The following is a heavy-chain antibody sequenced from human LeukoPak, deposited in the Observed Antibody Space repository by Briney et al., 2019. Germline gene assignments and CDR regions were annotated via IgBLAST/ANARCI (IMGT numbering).Heavy chain of an antibody. CDR3: AVTYSLGY. D-gene: IGHD2-15*01. CDR1: GGTFSSYA. CDR2: IIPIFGTA. J-gene: IGHJ4*02. Sequence: SVKVSCKASGGTFSSYAISSARQAPGQGLEWMGGIIPIFGTANYAQKFQGRVTITTDESTSTAYMELSSLRSEDTAVYYCAVTYSLGYWGQGTLVTVSS. V-gene: IGHV1-69*05.